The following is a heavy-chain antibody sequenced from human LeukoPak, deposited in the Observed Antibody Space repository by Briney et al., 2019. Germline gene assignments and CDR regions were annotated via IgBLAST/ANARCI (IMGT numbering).Heavy chain of an antibody. J-gene: IGHJ5*02. Sequence: ASVKVSCKASGYTFTGYYMHWVRQAPGQGLEWMGWINPNSGGTNYAQKFQGRVTMTRDTSISTAYMELSGLRSDDTVVYYCARDVRGITMIHWFDPWGQGTLVTVSS. CDR1: GYTFTGYY. V-gene: IGHV1-2*02. CDR2: INPNSGGT. CDR3: ARDVRGITMIHWFDP. D-gene: IGHD3-22*01.